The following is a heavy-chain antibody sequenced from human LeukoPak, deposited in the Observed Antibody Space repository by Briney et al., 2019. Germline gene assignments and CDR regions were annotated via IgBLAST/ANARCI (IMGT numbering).Heavy chain of an antibody. CDR2: ISAYNGNT. CDR1: GYTFTSYD. Sequence: ASVKVSCKASGYTFTSYDISWVRQAPGQGLEWMGWISAYNGNTNYAQKLQGRVTMTTDTSRNTAYMEVRSLRSDDTAVYYCVRDYLLTGGEERFDPWGQGTLVTVSS. CDR3: VRDYLLTGGEERFDP. V-gene: IGHV1-18*01. D-gene: IGHD3-16*01. J-gene: IGHJ5*02.